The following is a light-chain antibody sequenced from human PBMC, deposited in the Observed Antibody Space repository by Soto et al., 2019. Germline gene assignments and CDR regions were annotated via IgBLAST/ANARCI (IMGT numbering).Light chain of an antibody. Sequence: EFVLTQSPGTLSLSPGERATLSCRASQTVRNNYLAWYQQKPGQAPRLLIYDASSRATGIPDRFSGGGSGTDFTLTISSLEPEDFAVYYCQQYGSSPLTFGGGTKVDI. V-gene: IGKV3-20*01. CDR1: QTVRNNY. CDR2: DAS. CDR3: QQYGSSPLT. J-gene: IGKJ4*01.